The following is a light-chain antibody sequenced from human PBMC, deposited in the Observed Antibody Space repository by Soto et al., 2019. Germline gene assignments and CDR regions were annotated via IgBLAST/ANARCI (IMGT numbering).Light chain of an antibody. CDR3: NSYAGSNNWV. CDR1: SSDVGDYHY. J-gene: IGLJ3*02. V-gene: IGLV2-8*01. Sequence: QSALTQPPSASGSPGQSVTISCTGTSSDVGDYHYVSWYQQHPGKAPKLMIYEVSKRPSGVPDRFSGSKSGNTASLTVSGLQAEDEADYYCNSYAGSNNWVFGGGTMLTVL. CDR2: EVS.